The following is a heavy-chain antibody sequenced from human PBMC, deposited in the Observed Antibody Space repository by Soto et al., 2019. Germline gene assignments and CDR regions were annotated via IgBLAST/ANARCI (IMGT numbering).Heavy chain of an antibody. V-gene: IGHV3-23*01. CDR2: ISGSGGST. J-gene: IGHJ6*03. CDR1: GFTFSSYA. D-gene: IGHD3-3*01. Sequence: GGSLSLSCAASGFTFSSYAMSWVRQAPGKGLEWVSAISGSGGSTYYADSVKGRFTISRDNSKNTLYLQMNSLRAEDTAVYYCAKGYDFWSGYYIYMDVWGKGTTVTVSS. CDR3: AKGYDFWSGYYIYMDV.